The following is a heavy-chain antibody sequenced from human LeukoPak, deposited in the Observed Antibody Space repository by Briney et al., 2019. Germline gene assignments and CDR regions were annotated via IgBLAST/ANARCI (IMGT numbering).Heavy chain of an antibody. CDR3: ATRKQWLVRGAFDI. CDR2: FDPEDGET. D-gene: IGHD6-19*01. J-gene: IGHJ3*02. V-gene: IGHV1-24*01. Sequence: ASVKVSCKVSGYTLTELSMHWVRQAPGKGLEWMRGFDPEDGETIYAQKFQGRVTMTEDTSTDTAYMELSSLRSEDTAVYYCATRKQWLVRGAFDIWGQGTMVTVSS. CDR1: GYTLTELS.